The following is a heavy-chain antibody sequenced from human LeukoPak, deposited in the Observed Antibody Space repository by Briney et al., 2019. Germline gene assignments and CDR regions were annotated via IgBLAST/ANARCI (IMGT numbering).Heavy chain of an antibody. CDR2: FDPEDGET. V-gene: IGHV1-24*01. Sequence: ASVKVSCKVSGYTLTELSMHWVRQAPGKGLGWMGGFDPEDGETIYAQKFQGRVTMTEDTSTDTAYMELSSLRSEDTAVYYCATMRLYNWNGWFDYWGQGTLVTVSS. D-gene: IGHD1-1*01. J-gene: IGHJ4*02. CDR3: ATMRLYNWNGWFDY. CDR1: GYTLTELS.